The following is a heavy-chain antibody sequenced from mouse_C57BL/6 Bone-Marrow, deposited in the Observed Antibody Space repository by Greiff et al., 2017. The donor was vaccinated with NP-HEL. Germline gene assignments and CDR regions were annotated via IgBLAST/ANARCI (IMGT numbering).Heavy chain of an antibody. CDR2: ISREGGYT. CDR3: ARGCYSAGE. J-gene: IGHJ2*03. Sequence: EVKLMESGGDLVKPGASLKLSCAASGFNINGYDMYWVHQSPEQGLEWIGRISREGGYTEYAPSLQGRVTITTDTATNTVYLQLSSLTSEDTAVYYCARGCYSAGEWGQGTGLTVSS. CDR1: GFNINGYD. V-gene: IGHV14-2*01. D-gene: IGHD2-12*01.